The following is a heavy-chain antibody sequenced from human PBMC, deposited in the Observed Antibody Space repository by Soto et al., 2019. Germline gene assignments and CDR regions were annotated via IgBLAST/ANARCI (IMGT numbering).Heavy chain of an antibody. CDR2: IIPMYGPA. J-gene: IGHJ5*02. CDR3: ARVTSMVRGVIDNWFDP. CDR1: GGTFSSYA. V-gene: IGHV1-69*01. D-gene: IGHD3-10*01. Sequence: QVPLVQSGAEVKKPGSSVTVSCKASGGTFSSYAIHWVRQAPGQGLEWMGGIIPMYGPAKYAQRFQGRVTITADESTTTVYMELTSLTXXXXAVYYCARVTSMVRGVIDNWFDP.